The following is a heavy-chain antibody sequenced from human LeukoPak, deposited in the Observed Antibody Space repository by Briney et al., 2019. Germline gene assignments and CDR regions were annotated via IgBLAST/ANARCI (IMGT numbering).Heavy chain of an antibody. CDR3: GRSSLDNSRFDP. Sequence: QPGRSLRLSCAASGFTFSSYAMHWVRQAPGKGLEWVAVISYDGSNKYYADSVKSRFTNSKNNSKKKLYLQMTSLRAEDSAVYCCGRSSLDNSRFDPGKQGTLIIVS. CDR2: ISYDGSNK. D-gene: IGHD6-13*01. CDR1: GFTFSSYA. J-gene: IGHJ5*02. V-gene: IGHV3-30-3*01.